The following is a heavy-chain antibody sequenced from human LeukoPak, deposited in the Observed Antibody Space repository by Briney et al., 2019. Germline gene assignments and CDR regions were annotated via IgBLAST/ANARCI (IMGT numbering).Heavy chain of an antibody. CDR1: GGSISSYY. CDR2: VFTSAIISGNT. V-gene: IGHV4-4*07. J-gene: IGHJ3*02. Sequence: SETLSLTCTVSGGSISSYYWSWIRQPPGKGLEWIGRVFTSAIISGNTNYNPSLKSRVTMSVDSSKNQFSLKLRSVTAADTAVYYCARDRYYYDSSSYFSAFDTWAKGQWSPSLQ. CDR3: ARDRYYYDSSSYFSAFDT. D-gene: IGHD3-22*01.